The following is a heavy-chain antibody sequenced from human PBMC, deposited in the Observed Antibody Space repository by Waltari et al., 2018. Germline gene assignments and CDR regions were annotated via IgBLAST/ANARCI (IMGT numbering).Heavy chain of an antibody. CDR3: ASCYGSGSYYNAFPFDY. V-gene: IGHV1-69*13. CDR2: ISPIFGTA. Sequence: QVQLVQSGAEVKKPGSSVKVSCKASGGTFSSYAISWVRQAPGQGLEWMGGISPIFGTANYAQKFQGRVTITADESTSTAYMELSSLRAEDTAVYYCASCYGSGSYYNAFPFDYWGQGTLVTVSS. D-gene: IGHD3-10*01. CDR1: GGTFSSYA. J-gene: IGHJ4*02.